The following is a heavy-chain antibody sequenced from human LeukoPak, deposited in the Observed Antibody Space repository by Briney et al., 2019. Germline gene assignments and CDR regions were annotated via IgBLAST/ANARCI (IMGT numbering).Heavy chain of an antibody. CDR3: ARGVSGTTRFDP. D-gene: IGHD1-7*01. CDR2: IIPIFGTA. J-gene: IGHJ5*02. CDR1: GGTFSSYA. Sequence: ASVKVSCKASGGTFSSYAISWVRQAPGQGLEWMGGIIPIFGTANYAQKFQGRVTITADESTSTAYMELSSLRSEDTAVYYCARGVSGTTRFDPWGQGTLATVSS. V-gene: IGHV1-69*01.